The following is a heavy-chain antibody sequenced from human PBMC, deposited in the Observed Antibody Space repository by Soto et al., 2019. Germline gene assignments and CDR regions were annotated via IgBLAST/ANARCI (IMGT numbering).Heavy chain of an antibody. CDR3: ARSPQPTRGIHWYFDF. CDR2: ISYDGIYH. Sequence: QVQLVESGGGVVQPGRSLGLSCPAPGFPFNTYGLHWVRKAPGKGLEWVAAISYDGIYHYYADSVKGRFTISRDNSKNTLYVQMNSLRAEDTAVYYCARSPQPTRGIHWYFDFWGRGILVTVSS. D-gene: IGHD2-2*01. CDR1: GFPFNTYG. J-gene: IGHJ2*01. V-gene: IGHV3-30*03.